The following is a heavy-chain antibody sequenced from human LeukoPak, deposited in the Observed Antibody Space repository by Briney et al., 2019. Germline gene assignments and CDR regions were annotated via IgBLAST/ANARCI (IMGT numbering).Heavy chain of an antibody. CDR1: GYTFTDKH. CDR3: ARGNGVGNTGYDYFDY. CDR2: IDPKSGDT. J-gene: IGHJ4*02. Sequence: AAVKVSCKASGYTFTDKHVHWVRQAAAQGLEWMGWIDPKSGDTKYKQNFQGRVTMTRDTSLSTAYMEPSGPTSDATAGYYCARGNGVGNTGYDYFDYWGQGTLVSVSS. V-gene: IGHV1-2*02. D-gene: IGHD5-12*01.